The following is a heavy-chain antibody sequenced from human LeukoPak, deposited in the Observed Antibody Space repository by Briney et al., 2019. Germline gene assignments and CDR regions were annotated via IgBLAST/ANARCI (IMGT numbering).Heavy chain of an antibody. CDR3: TTGVATVVTMEAFDY. J-gene: IGHJ4*02. V-gene: IGHV3-15*01. CDR1: GFSFSNAW. D-gene: IGHD4-23*01. Sequence: EPGGSLRLSCAASGFSFSNAWMSWVRQAPGKGLEWVGRIKSKTDGGATDYAAPVKGRFTISRDDSKNTLPLQMNSLKTEDTAVYYCTTGVATVVTMEAFDYWGQGTLVTVSS. CDR2: IKSKTDGGAT.